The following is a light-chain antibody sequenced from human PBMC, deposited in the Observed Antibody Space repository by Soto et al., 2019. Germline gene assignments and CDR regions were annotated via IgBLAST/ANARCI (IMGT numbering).Light chain of an antibody. CDR2: AVS. CDR3: QQYNTWPVT. Sequence: IVMTQSPATLSVAPGVRVTFSCMASQGISKKVAWYQHKPGQAPRLLISAVSTGATGVPARFSGSGSGTEFTLTINSLQSEDCATYYCQQYNTWPVTFGGGTKVDIK. V-gene: IGKV3-15*01. CDR1: QGISKK. J-gene: IGKJ4*01.